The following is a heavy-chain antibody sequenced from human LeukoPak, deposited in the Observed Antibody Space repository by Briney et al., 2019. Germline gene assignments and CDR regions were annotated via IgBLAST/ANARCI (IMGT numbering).Heavy chain of an antibody. J-gene: IGHJ3*02. CDR3: ATFELHWGLRAFDI. D-gene: IGHD7-27*01. CDR1: GYTLTELS. Sequence: ASVKVSCKVSGYTLTELSMHWVRQAPGKGLEWMGGFDPEDGETIYAQKFQGRVTMTEDTSTDTAYMELSSLRSEDTAVYYCATFELHWGLRAFDIWGQGTMVTVSS. CDR2: FDPEDGET. V-gene: IGHV1-24*01.